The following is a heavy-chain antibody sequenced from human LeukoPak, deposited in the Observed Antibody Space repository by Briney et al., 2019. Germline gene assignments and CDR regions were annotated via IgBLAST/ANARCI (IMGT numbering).Heavy chain of an antibody. CDR2: VCQSGSI. D-gene: IGHD2-2*02. CDR1: GVTVSNNY. Sequence: WESLTLSCAVSGVTVSNNYVAWVRQPPGKGLEWVSVVCQSGSIYYADSVKGRFTISRDNSKNTVYLQMNSLRPEDTAVYYCVIYVGGQGTLVTVSS. J-gene: IGHJ4*02. CDR3: VIYV. V-gene: IGHV3-66*02.